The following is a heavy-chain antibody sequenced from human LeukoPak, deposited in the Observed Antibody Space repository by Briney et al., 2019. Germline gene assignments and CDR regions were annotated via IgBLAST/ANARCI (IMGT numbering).Heavy chain of an antibody. J-gene: IGHJ3*01. V-gene: IGHV5-51*01. D-gene: IGHD2-15*01. Sequence: GESLKISCKGSGYSFTNYWIGWVRQMPGKGLEWMGIIYPGDSDTRYSPSFQGQVTISADKSISTAYLQWSSLKASDTAMYYCARQQQFCSGGNCYSPNAFDLWGQGTVVTVSS. CDR3: ARQQQFCSGGNCYSPNAFDL. CDR1: GYSFTNYW. CDR2: IYPGDSDT.